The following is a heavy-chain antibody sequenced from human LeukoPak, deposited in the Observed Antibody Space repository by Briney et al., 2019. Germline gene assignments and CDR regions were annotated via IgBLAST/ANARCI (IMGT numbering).Heavy chain of an antibody. CDR1: GGSIIRGAFY. CDR3: ARGPANGASYFDY. CDR2: VHTSGST. Sequence: SQTLSLTCTVSGGSIIRGAFYWYWIRQPAGKGLEWIGRVHTSGSTHYDPSLSSRVTISLDTSKNQCSLRLSSVTAADTAVYYCARGPANGASYFDYWGQGSLVTVSS. J-gene: IGHJ4*02. D-gene: IGHD2-8*01. V-gene: IGHV4-61*02.